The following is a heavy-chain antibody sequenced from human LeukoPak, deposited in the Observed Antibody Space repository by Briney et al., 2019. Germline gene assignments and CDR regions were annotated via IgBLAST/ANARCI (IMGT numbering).Heavy chain of an antibody. CDR1: GGTFSSYA. D-gene: IGHD3-3*01. J-gene: IGHJ5*02. CDR3: ARVEWLLYRSGGANWFDP. CDR2: IIPIFGTA. V-gene: IGHV1-69*05. Sequence: SVKVSCKASGGTFSSYAISWVRQAPGQGLEWMGGIIPIFGTANYAQKFQGRVTITTDESTSTAYMKLSSLRSEDTAVYYCARVEWLLYRSGGANWFDPWGQGTLVTVSS.